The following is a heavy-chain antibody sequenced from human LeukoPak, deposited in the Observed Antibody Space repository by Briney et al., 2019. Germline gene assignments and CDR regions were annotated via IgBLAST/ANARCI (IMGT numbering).Heavy chain of an antibody. CDR1: GGSISSSSYY. CDR3: ARAPVLLNGPLDY. CDR2: IYYSGST. J-gene: IGHJ4*02. V-gene: IGHV4-39*07. D-gene: IGHD3-10*01. Sequence: SETLSLTCTASGGSISSSSYYWGWIRQPPGKGLEWIGSIYYSGSTYYNPSLKSRVTISVDTSKNQFSLKLSSVTAADTAVYYCARAPVLLNGPLDYWGQGTLVTVSS.